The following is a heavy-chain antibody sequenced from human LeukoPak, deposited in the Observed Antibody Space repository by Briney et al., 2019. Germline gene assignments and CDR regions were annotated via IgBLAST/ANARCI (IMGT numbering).Heavy chain of an antibody. CDR1: GYTFTSYW. CDR3: ARTISGTDAFGI. V-gene: IGHV5-10-1*01. D-gene: IGHD1-14*01. CDR2: IDPSDSYT. J-gene: IGHJ3*02. Sequence: GESLKISFTGSGYTFTSYWITWVRQMPGKGVEWMGKIDPSDSYTNYSPSFQGHVTISTDKSISTAYLQWSSLKASDTAIYYCARTISGTDAFGIWGQGTMVTVSS.